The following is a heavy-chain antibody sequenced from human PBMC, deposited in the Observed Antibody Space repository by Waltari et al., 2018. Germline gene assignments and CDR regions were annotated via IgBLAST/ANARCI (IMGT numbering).Heavy chain of an antibody. CDR1: GFTFSSYA. J-gene: IGHJ4*02. CDR3: ARSDYGGTHPRY. V-gene: IGHV3-30-3*01. Sequence: QVQLVESGGGVVQPGRSLRLSCAASGFTFSSYAMHWVRQAPGKGLEWVAVISYDGSNKYYADSVKGRFTISRDNSKNTLYLQMNSLRAEDTAVYYCARSDYGGTHPRYWGQGTLVTVSS. CDR2: ISYDGSNK. D-gene: IGHD4-17*01.